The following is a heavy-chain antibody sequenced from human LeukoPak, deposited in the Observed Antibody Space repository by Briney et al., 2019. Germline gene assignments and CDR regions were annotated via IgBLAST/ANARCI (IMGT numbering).Heavy chain of an antibody. D-gene: IGHD3-22*01. V-gene: IGHV1-69*01. J-gene: IGHJ4*02. CDR1: GGTFSSYA. CDR2: IIPIFGTA. Sequence: SVKVSCKASGGTFSSYAISWVRQAPGQGLEWMGGIIPIFGTANYAQKFQGRVTITADESTSTAYMELSSLRSEDTAVYYCARGGTPLNYYDSSGYADWGQGTLVTVSS. CDR3: ARGGTPLNYYDSSGYAD.